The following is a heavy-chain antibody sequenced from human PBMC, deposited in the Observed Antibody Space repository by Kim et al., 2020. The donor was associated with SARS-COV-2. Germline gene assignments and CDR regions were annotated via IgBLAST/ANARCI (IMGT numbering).Heavy chain of an antibody. CDR3: ARDPGGDRYYSMDV. J-gene: IGHJ6*02. V-gene: IGHV3-21*04. D-gene: IGHD2-21*02. CDR2: ISSTCRYI. CDR1: GLTFISS. Sequence: GGSLRLSCVASGLTFISSMKWVRQAPGKGLEWVASISSTCRYIYYVESVKGRFTISRDNTKHSLYLQMDSLRAEDTAVYFCARDPGGDRYYSMDVWGQGTTVTVSS.